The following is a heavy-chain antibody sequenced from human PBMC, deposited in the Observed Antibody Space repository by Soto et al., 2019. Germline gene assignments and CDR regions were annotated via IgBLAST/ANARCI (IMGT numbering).Heavy chain of an antibody. CDR3: AREPTRATSCVNSFDP. CDR2: ISTFNGHT. V-gene: IGHV1-18*01. Sequence: QVQLVQSGTEVKKPGASVKVSCKTSGYTFINFGIGWVRQAPGQGLAWMGWISTFNGHTHYAQKFQSRVSLTTDTSTTTAFLELRSLTYDDTAVYYCAREPTRATSCVNSFDPWGQGTLVPVSS. D-gene: IGHD2-21*01. CDR1: GYTFINFG. J-gene: IGHJ5*02.